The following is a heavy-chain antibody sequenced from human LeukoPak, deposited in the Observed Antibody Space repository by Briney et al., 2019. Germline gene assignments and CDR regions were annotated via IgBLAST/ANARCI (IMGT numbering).Heavy chain of an antibody. CDR1: RFSLSTSGVG. CDR3: AHRRAYCSGGSCFYYFDY. J-gene: IGHJ4*02. V-gene: IGHV2-5*02. CDR2: IYWDGDK. D-gene: IGHD2-15*01. Sequence: SGPTLVNPTQPLTLTCTFSRFSLSTSGVGVGWIRQPPGKALEWLALIYWDGDKRYSPSLKSRLTITKDTSKNQVVLTMTNMDPVDTATYYCAHRRAYCSGGSCFYYFDYWGQGTLVTVSS.